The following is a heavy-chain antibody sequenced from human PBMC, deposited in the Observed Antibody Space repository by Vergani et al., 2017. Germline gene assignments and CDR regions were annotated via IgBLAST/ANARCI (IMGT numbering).Heavy chain of an antibody. Sequence: EVQLLESGGDLVQPGGSLRLSCAASGFTLNHYAMNWVRQAPGKGLEWVSGISGSGGSTYYAGSVKGRITISRDSSKNTLYLQMNSLSAGDTAVYYCAKANPLNSGYDYLYYYHAMDVWGQGTTVTVSS. CDR3: AKANPLNSGYDYLYYYHAMDV. V-gene: IGHV3-23*01. CDR1: GFTLNHYA. J-gene: IGHJ6*02. CDR2: ISGSGGST. D-gene: IGHD5-12*01.